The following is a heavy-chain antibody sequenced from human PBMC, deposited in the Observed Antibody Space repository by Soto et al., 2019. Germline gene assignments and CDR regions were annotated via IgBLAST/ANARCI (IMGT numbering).Heavy chain of an antibody. D-gene: IGHD2-15*01. CDR1: GFSLSTVGMC. Sequence: SGPTLVNPTQTLTLTCTFSGFSLSTVGMCVSWIRQPPGKALEWLAVIDWSGDKYYSTSLKTRLTISEDTSKNQVVLTMTNMDPVDTATYYCARMVAAGMYFYYGLDAWGHGTSVTVSS. J-gene: IGHJ6*02. V-gene: IGHV2-70*13. CDR2: IDWSGDK. CDR3: ARMVAAGMYFYYGLDA.